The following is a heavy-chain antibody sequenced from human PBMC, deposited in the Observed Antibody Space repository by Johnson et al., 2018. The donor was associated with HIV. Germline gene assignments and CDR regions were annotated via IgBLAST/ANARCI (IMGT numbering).Heavy chain of an antibody. J-gene: IGHJ3*01. D-gene: IGHD6-13*01. CDR1: GFTFDDYG. CDR3: AKDQWSSSWTNDAFDF. Sequence: VQLVESGGGVVRPGGSLRLSCVASGFTFDDYGMSWVRQAPGKGLEWVSGINWTGGSTSGADCVKGRFTISRDNSKNTLYLQMNSLRAEDTAVYYCAKDQWSSSWTNDAFDFWGQGTMVTVSS. CDR2: INWTGGST. V-gene: IGHV3-20*04.